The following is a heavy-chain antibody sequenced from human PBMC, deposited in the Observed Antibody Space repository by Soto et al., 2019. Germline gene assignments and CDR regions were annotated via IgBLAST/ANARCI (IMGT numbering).Heavy chain of an antibody. CDR1: GGSFSGYY. D-gene: IGHD3-16*02. CDR2: INHSGST. J-gene: IGHJ4*02. Sequence: LSLTCAVYGGSFSGYYWSWIRQPPGKGLEWIGEINHSGSTNYNPSLKSRVTISVDTSKNQFSLKLSSVTAADTAVYYCARPRGYDYVWGSYRPYYFDYWGQGTLVTVSS. CDR3: ARPRGYDYVWGSYRPYYFDY. V-gene: IGHV4-34*01.